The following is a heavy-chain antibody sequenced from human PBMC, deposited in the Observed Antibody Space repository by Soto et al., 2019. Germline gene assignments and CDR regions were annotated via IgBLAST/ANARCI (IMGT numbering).Heavy chain of an antibody. CDR1: GDTFTDYY. J-gene: IGHJ4*02. V-gene: IGHV1-46*01. CDR3: ARGGHVVVVTAALDY. D-gene: IGHD2-21*02. CDR2: VNPSGGHT. Sequence: QVQLVQSGAEVKKPGASVKVSCKASGDTFTDYYIHWVRQAPGQGLEWMGTVNPSGGHTTYAQHFLGRMTMTRDTSTSTLFMELTSLTSEDTAIYYCARGGHVVVVTAALDYWGQGTLVTVSS.